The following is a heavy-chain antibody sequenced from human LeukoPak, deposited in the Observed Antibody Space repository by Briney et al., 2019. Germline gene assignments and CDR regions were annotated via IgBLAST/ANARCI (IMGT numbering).Heavy chain of an antibody. D-gene: IGHD4-23*01. Sequence: GRSLRLSCAASGFTFSSYAMHRVRQAPGKGLEWVAVISYDGSNKYYADSVKGRFTISRDNSKNTLYLQMNSLRAEDTAVYYCARDLSTVVPNFDYWGQGTLVTVSS. J-gene: IGHJ4*02. V-gene: IGHV3-30-3*01. CDR1: GFTFSSYA. CDR2: ISYDGSNK. CDR3: ARDLSTVVPNFDY.